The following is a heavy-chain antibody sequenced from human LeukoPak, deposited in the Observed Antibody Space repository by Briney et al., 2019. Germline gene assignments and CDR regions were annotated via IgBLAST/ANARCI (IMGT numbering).Heavy chain of an antibody. J-gene: IGHJ4*02. V-gene: IGHV3-30*02. CDR1: GFTFSSYG. Sequence: GGSLRLSCAASGFTFSSYGMHWVRQAPGKGLEWVAFIRYDGNNEYYADSVKGRFTISRDNSKNTLYVQMNSLRAEDTAVYYCAKDLSGYDDYWGQGTLVTVSS. CDR3: AKDLSGYDDY. CDR2: IRYDGNNE. D-gene: IGHD5-12*01.